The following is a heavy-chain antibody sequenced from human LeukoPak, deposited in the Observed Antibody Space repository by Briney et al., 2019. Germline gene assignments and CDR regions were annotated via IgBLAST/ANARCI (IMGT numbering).Heavy chain of an antibody. CDR2: IYTSGST. CDR3: ARDVVVADAFDI. D-gene: IGHD2-15*01. CDR1: GGSISSGDYY. Sequence: SETLSLTCTVSGGSISSGDYYWSWIRQPAGKGLEWIGRIYTSGSTNYNPSLKSRVTISVDTSKNQFSLKLSSETAADTAVYYCARDVVVADAFDIWGQGTMVTVSS. J-gene: IGHJ3*02. V-gene: IGHV4-61*02.